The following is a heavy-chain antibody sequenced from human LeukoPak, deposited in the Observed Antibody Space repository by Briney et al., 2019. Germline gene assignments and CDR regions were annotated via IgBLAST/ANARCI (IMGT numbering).Heavy chain of an antibody. CDR3: ARRAPLYSGSYHAFDI. CDR1: GGSISSSSYY. Sequence: PSETLSLTCTVSGGSISSSSYYWGWIRQPPGKGLEWIGSIYYSGSTYYNPSLKSRVTISVDTSKNQFSLKLSSVTAADTAVYYCARRAPLYSGSYHAFDIWGQGTMVTVSS. J-gene: IGHJ3*02. CDR2: IYYSGST. D-gene: IGHD1-26*01. V-gene: IGHV4-39*07.